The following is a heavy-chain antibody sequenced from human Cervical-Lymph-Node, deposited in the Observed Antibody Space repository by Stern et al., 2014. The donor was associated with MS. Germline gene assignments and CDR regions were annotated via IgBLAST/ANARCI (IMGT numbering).Heavy chain of an antibody. V-gene: IGHV1-69*06. Sequence: QVQLMQSGAEVQNPGSSVKVACMASGGTFSHYGVSWVRQAPGQGLDWMGGTIPIFGTTHYAQKFQGRVAITADNSLSTVYMELTGLTSADTAVYYCARDNDDNGMDVWGQGTTVTVSS. CDR3: ARDNDDNGMDV. CDR1: GGTFSHYG. D-gene: IGHD1-1*01. J-gene: IGHJ6*02. CDR2: TIPIFGTT.